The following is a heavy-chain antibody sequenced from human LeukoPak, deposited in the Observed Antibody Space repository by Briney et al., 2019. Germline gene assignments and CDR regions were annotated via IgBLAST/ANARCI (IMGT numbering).Heavy chain of an antibody. J-gene: IGHJ5*02. CDR1: GGSFSGYY. V-gene: IGHV4-34*01. Sequence: SETLSLTCAVYGGSFSGYYWSWIRQPPGKGLEWIGEINHSGSTNYNPSLKSRVTISVDTSKNQFSLKLSSVTAADTAVYYCARRSFNWFDPWGQGTLVTVSS. CDR3: ARRSFNWFDP. CDR2: INHSGST.